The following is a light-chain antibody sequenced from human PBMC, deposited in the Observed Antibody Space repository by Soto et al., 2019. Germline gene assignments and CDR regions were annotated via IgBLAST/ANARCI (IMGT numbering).Light chain of an antibody. CDR3: QQYNSYPVT. Sequence: DIQMTQSPSTLSASVGDRVTITCRANQSISSWLAWYQQKPGKAPKLLIYDASSLESGVPSRFSGSGSGTEFTLTISSLQPDDFATYYCQQYNSYPVTFGQGTKVEIK. V-gene: IGKV1-5*01. CDR1: QSISSW. J-gene: IGKJ1*01. CDR2: DAS.